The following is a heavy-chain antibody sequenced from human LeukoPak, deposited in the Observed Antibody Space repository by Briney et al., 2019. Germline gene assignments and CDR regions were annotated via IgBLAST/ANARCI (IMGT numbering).Heavy chain of an antibody. CDR1: GFTFSDYY. CDR2: ISSSGSTI. V-gene: IGHV3-11*01. Sequence: PGGSLRLSCAASGFTFSDYYMSWIRQAPGKGLEWVPYISSSGSTIYYADSVKGRFTISRDNAKNSLYLQMNSLRAEDTAVYYCARDNPTVTTVDYWGQGTLVTVSS. CDR3: ARDNPTVTTVDY. J-gene: IGHJ4*02. D-gene: IGHD4-17*01.